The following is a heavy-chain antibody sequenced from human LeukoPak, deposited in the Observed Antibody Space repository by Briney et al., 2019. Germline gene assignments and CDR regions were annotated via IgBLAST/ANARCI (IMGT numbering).Heavy chain of an antibody. D-gene: IGHD6-19*01. V-gene: IGHV1-69*01. CDR3: ARLAVAGTKYYYYYGMDV. CDR1: GGTFSSYA. J-gene: IGHJ6*02. CDR2: IIPIFGTA. Sequence: VKVSCXASGGTFSSYAISWVRQAPGQGLEWMGGIIPIFGTANYAQKFQGRVTITADESTSTAYMELSSLRSEDTAVYYCARLAVAGTKYYYYYGMDVWGQGTTVTVSS.